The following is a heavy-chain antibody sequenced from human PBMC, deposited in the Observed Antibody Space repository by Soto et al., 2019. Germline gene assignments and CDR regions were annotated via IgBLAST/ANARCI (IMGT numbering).Heavy chain of an antibody. Sequence: SLRLSCAASGFTFSSYGMHWVRQAPGKGLEWVAVISYDGSNKYYADSVKGRFTISRDNSKNTLYLQMNSLRAEDTAVYYCAKERPGYCSSTSCYYYYGMDVWGQGTTVTVSS. CDR1: GFTFSSYG. V-gene: IGHV3-30*18. CDR2: ISYDGSNK. D-gene: IGHD2-2*01. CDR3: AKERPGYCSSTSCYYYYGMDV. J-gene: IGHJ6*02.